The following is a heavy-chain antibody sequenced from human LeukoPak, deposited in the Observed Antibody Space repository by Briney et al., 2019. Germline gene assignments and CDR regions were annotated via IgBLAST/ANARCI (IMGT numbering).Heavy chain of an antibody. J-gene: IGHJ4*02. CDR1: GFSFSSYA. D-gene: IGHD6-13*01. V-gene: IGHV3-23*01. CDR2: IRGSGGNT. Sequence: GGSLRLSCAASGFSFSSYAMNWVRQAPRKGLEWVSTIRGSGGNTYYADSVKGRFTISRENAKNSLYLQMNSLRAGDTAVYYCARVAAGGKGFDYWGQGILVTVSS. CDR3: ARVAAGGKGFDY.